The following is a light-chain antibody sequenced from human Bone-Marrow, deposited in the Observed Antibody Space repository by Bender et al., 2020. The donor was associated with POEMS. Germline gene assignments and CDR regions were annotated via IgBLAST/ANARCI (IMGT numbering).Light chain of an antibody. Sequence: QSALTQPRSVSGSPGQSVTISCTGTSSDVGGYNFVSWYQQHPDKAPKLILFDVYNRPSGVSHRFSGSKSGSTASLTISGLQADDEADYYCSSYTSRSVFHVFGTGTKVTVL. CDR3: SSYTSRSVFHV. V-gene: IGLV2-11*01. CDR1: SSDVGGYNF. CDR2: DVY. J-gene: IGLJ1*01.